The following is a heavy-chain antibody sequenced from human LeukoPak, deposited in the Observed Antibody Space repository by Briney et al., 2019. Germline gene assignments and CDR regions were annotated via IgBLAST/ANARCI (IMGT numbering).Heavy chain of an antibody. J-gene: IGHJ4*02. Sequence: TGGSLRLSCAASGFTFSSYWMSWVRQAPGKGLEWVANIKQDGSEKYYVDSVKGRFTISRDNAKNSLYLQMNSLRAEDTAVYYCASDRELSGDRSFDYWGQGTLVTVSS. CDR3: ASDRELSGDRSFDY. D-gene: IGHD3-10*01. CDR1: GFTFSSYW. CDR2: IKQDGSEK. V-gene: IGHV3-7*01.